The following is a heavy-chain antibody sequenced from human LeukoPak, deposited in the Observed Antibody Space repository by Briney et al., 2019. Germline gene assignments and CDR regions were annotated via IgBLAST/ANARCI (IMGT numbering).Heavy chain of an antibody. V-gene: IGHV3-23*01. D-gene: IGHD3-22*01. CDR3: AKDRPRRYYYDSSGYYHYFDY. CDR2: ISGSGGSA. J-gene: IGHJ4*02. CDR1: GFTFSSYA. Sequence: GGSLRLSCAASGFTFSSYAMSWVRQAPGKGLEWVSAISGSGGSAYYADSVKGRFTISRDNSKNTLYLQMNSLRAEDTAVYYCAKDRPRRYYYDSSGYYHYFDYWGQGTLVTVSS.